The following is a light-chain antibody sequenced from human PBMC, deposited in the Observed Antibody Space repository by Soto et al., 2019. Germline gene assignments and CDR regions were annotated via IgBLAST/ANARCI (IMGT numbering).Light chain of an antibody. CDR3: QSYDSSNHVV. CDR1: SGSIASNY. CDR2: KDD. Sequence: NFMLTQPHSVSESPGKTVTISCTGSSGSIASNYVQWYQQRPGSAPTTVIYKDDQRPSGVPDRFSGSIDSSSNSASITISGLKTEDGADYYCQSYDSSNHVVFGGGTKVTV. J-gene: IGLJ2*01. V-gene: IGLV6-57*02.